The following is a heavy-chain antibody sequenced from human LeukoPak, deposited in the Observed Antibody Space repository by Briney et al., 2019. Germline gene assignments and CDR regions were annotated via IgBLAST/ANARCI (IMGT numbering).Heavy chain of an antibody. CDR2: IDWNGAST. CDR3: ARGSTMVSDY. Sequence: PGGSLRLSCAASGFTFDDYGMTWVRQAPGKGLEWVSGIDWNGASTGYADSVKGRFTISRDNAKKSLYLQMNSLRAEDTALYYCARGSTMVSDYWGQGTLVTVSS. CDR1: GFTFDDYG. D-gene: IGHD3-10*01. J-gene: IGHJ4*02. V-gene: IGHV3-20*04.